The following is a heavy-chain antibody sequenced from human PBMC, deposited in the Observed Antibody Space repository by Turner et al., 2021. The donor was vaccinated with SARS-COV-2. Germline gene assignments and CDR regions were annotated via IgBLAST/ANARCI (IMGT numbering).Heavy chain of an antibody. D-gene: IGHD3-22*01. J-gene: IGHJ4*02. CDR3: AKGYDSSGYYSARGGLFCDY. Sequence: EVQLVESGGGLVKPGGSLRLSCAASGFTFSSYSMNWVRQAPGKGLEWVSSITSSSSYIYYADSVKGRFTISRDNAKNSLYLQMNSLRAEDTAVYYCAKGYDSSGYYSARGGLFCDYWGQGTLVTVSS. V-gene: IGHV3-21*04. CDR2: ITSSSSYI. CDR1: GFTFSSYS.